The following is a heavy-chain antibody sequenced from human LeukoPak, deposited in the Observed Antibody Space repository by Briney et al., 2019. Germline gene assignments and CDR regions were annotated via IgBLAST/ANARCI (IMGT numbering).Heavy chain of an antibody. V-gene: IGHV1-69*04. Sequence: GASVKVSCKPSGGTFSNYAISWVRQAPGQGLEWMGRIIPILGIANYAQKLQGRVTMTTDTSTSTAYMELRSLRSDDTAVYYCARELDSSSWYFSALGYWGQGTLVTVSS. CDR2: IIPILGIA. CDR1: GGTFSNYA. D-gene: IGHD6-13*01. CDR3: ARELDSSSWYFSALGY. J-gene: IGHJ4*02.